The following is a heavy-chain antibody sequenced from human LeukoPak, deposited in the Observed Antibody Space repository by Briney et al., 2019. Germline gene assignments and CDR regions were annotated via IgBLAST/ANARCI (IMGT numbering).Heavy chain of an antibody. Sequence: PGGSLRLSCAASGFTFDDYAMHWVRQAPGKGLEWVSGISWNSGSIGYADSVRGRFTISRDNAKNSLYLQMNSLRAEDMALYYCVRDQRGRYFDWLPFDYWGQGTLVTVSS. D-gene: IGHD3-9*01. V-gene: IGHV3-9*03. J-gene: IGHJ4*02. CDR3: VRDQRGRYFDWLPFDY. CDR1: GFTFDDYA. CDR2: ISWNSGSI.